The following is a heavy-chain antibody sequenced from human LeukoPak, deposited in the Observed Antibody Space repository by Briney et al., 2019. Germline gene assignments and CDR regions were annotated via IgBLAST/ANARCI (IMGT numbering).Heavy chain of an antibody. Sequence: ASVKVSCKASGYTFTGYYMHWVRQAPGQGLEWMGRINPNSGGTNYAQTFQGRVTMTRDTSISTANLELRRLRSDDTAVYYCARVPTVSTDPLDDYWGQGTLGTVSS. V-gene: IGHV1-2*06. CDR3: ARVPTVSTDPLDDY. J-gene: IGHJ4*02. D-gene: IGHD4-17*01. CDR1: GYTFTGYY. CDR2: INPNSGGT.